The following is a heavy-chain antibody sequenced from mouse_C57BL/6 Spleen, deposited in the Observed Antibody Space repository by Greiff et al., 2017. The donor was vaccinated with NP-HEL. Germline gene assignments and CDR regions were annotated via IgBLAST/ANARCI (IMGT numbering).Heavy chain of an antibody. J-gene: IGHJ4*01. V-gene: IGHV1-39*01. CDR3: ARSRSFTTVYAMDY. CDR2: INPNYGTT. Sequence: EVHLVESGPELVKPGASVKISCKASGYSFTDYNMNWVKQSNGKSLEWIGVINPNYGTTSYNQKFKGKATLTVDQSSSTAYMQLNSLTSEDSAVYYCARSRSFTTVYAMDYWGQGTSVTVSS. CDR1: GYSFTDYN. D-gene: IGHD1-1*01.